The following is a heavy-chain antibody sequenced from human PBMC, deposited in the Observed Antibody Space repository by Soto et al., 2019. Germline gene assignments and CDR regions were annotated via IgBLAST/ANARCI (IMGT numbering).Heavy chain of an antibody. CDR1: GYTFTSYY. D-gene: IGHD2-2*01. Sequence: GASVKVSCKASGYTFTSYYMHWVRQAPGQGLEWMGIINPSGGSTSYAQKFQGRVTMTRDTSTSTVYMELSSLRSEDTAVYYCARDGVVVVQAAMLPYGMDVWGQGTTVSVSS. CDR3: ARDGVVVVQAAMLPYGMDV. J-gene: IGHJ6*02. CDR2: INPSGGST. V-gene: IGHV1-46*01.